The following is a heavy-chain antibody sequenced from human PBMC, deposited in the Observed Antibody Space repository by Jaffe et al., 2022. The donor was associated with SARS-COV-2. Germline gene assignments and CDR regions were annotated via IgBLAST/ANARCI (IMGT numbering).Heavy chain of an antibody. J-gene: IGHJ4*02. D-gene: IGHD2-15*01. Sequence: EVQLVESGGGVVQPGGSLRLSCAASGFTFDDYAMHWVRQAPGKGLEWVSLISGDGGSTYYADSVKGRFTISRDNSKNSLYLQMNSLRTEDTALYYCAKDIGRAIPNYFDYWGQGTLVTVSS. CDR1: GFTFDDYA. V-gene: IGHV3-43*02. CDR2: ISGDGGST. CDR3: AKDIGRAIPNYFDY.